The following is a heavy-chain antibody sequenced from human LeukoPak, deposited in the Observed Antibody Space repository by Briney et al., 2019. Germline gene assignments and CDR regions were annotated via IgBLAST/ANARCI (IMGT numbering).Heavy chain of an antibody. Sequence: GGSLTLSCAASGYTFSDFSVNWVRQAPGKGLEWVSSISVRSNYRYYADSVRGRFTISRDDARDSLFLQMNSLRAEDTAVYFCVRLRRNNDRSGYYYYYDYWGQGTLVTVSS. J-gene: IGHJ4*02. CDR3: VRLRRNNDRSGYYYYYDY. CDR1: GYTFSDFS. CDR2: ISVRSNYR. V-gene: IGHV3-21*01. D-gene: IGHD3-22*01.